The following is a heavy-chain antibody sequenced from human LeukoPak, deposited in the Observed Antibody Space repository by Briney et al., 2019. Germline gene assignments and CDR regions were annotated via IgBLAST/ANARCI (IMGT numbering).Heavy chain of an antibody. CDR1: GFTFSSYS. CDR3: ARGGFSSSWYLKWGRGQFDP. Sequence: GGSLRLSCAASGFTFSSYSMNWVRQAPGKGLEWVSSISSSSSYIYYADSVKGRFTISRDNAKSTLYLQMNSLRAEDTAVYYCARGGFSSSWYLKWGRGQFDPWGQGTLVTVSS. V-gene: IGHV3-21*01. D-gene: IGHD6-13*01. J-gene: IGHJ5*02. CDR2: ISSSSSYI.